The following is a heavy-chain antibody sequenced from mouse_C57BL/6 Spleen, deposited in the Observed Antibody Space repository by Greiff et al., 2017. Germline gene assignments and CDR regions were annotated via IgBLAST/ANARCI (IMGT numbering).Heavy chain of an antibody. CDR3: ARGLFLYAMDY. CDR2: IDPSDSET. J-gene: IGHJ4*01. D-gene: IGHD3-1*01. V-gene: IGHV1-52*01. CDR1: GYTFTSYW. Sequence: VKLQQPGAELVRPGSSVKLSCKASGYTFTSYWMHWVKQRPIQGLEWIGNIDPSDSETHYNQKFKDKATLTVDKSSSTAYMQLSSLTSEDSAVYYCARGLFLYAMDYWGQGTSVTVSS.